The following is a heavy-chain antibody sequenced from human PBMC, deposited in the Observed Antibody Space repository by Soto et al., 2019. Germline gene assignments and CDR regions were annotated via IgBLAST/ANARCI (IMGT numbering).Heavy chain of an antibody. CDR1: GYTFNGYA. CDR3: ARAVAVPADFDY. J-gene: IGHJ4*02. V-gene: IGHV1-3*01. D-gene: IGHD6-19*01. Sequence: ASVKVSCKASGYTFNGYAMHWVRQAPGQRLEWMGWINAGNGNTKYSQKFQGRVTITRDTSASTAYMELSSLRSEDTAVYYCARAVAVPADFDYWGQGTLVTVSS. CDR2: INAGNGNT.